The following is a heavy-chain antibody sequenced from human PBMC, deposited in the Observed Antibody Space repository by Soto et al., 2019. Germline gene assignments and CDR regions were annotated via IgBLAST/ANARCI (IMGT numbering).Heavy chain of an antibody. D-gene: IGHD3-10*01. J-gene: IGHJ4*02. CDR3: ARDECHYGSGSSYSTLDD. V-gene: IGHV1-46*01. CDR2: INPSGGKT. CDR1: GYTFTNHY. Sequence: QVQLEQSGAEVKKPGASVKVSCKASGYTFTNHYIHWVRQGPGQGPEWMGTINPSGGKTDYAQKFKGRVTLTSDTPTSTVYMELRSLRSEDTAIYYCARDECHYGSGSSYSTLDDWGQGTLVTVSS.